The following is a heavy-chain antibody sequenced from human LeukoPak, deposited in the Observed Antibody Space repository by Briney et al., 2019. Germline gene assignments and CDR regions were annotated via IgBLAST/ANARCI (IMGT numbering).Heavy chain of an antibody. CDR2: ISYDGSNK. D-gene: IGHD6-19*01. Sequence: GGSLRLSCVASGFTFSSYGMHWVRQAPGKGLEWVAVISYDGSNKYYADSVKGRFTISRDNSKNTLYLQMNSLRAEDTAVYYCAKLPGIAVAGAIDYWGQGTLVTVSS. V-gene: IGHV3-30*18. J-gene: IGHJ4*02. CDR1: GFTFSSYG. CDR3: AKLPGIAVAGAIDY.